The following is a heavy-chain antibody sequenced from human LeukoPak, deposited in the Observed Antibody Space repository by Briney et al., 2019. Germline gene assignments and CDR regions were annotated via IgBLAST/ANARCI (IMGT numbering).Heavy chain of an antibody. CDR3: ARAGGYCSSTSCHTNWFDP. J-gene: IGHJ5*02. CDR2: IIPIFGTA. D-gene: IGHD2-2*02. V-gene: IGHV1-69*05. CDR1: GGTFSSCA. Sequence: ASVKVSCKASGGTFSSCAISWVRQAPGQGLEWMGGIIPIFGTANYAQKFQGRVTITTDESTSTAYMELSSLRSEDTAVYYCARAGGYCSSTSCHTNWFDPWGQGTLVTVSS.